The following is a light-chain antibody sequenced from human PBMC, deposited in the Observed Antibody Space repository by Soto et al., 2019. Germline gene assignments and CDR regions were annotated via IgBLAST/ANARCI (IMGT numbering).Light chain of an antibody. V-gene: IGLV1-44*01. CDR2: SNN. J-gene: IGLJ7*01. CDR3: AAWDDSLKAI. Sequence: QSVLTQPPSESGTPGQRVTISCSGSRSNIGSNTVNWYQQLPGTAPKFLIYSNNQRPSGVPKRFSGSKSGTSASLAISGLQSEDEADYYCAAWDDSLKAIFGGGTQLTVL. CDR1: RSNIGSNT.